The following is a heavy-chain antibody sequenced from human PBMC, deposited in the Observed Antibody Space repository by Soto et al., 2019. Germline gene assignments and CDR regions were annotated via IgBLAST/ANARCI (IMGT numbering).Heavy chain of an antibody. Sequence: EVQLLEFGGGLVQPGGSLRLSCAASGFTFSSYAMSWVRQAPGKGLEWVSAISGSGGSTYYADSVKGRFTISRDNSKNTLYLQMNSLRAEDTAVYYCAKGTVVVTAGGMDVWGQGTTVTVSS. CDR3: AKGTVVVTAGGMDV. J-gene: IGHJ6*02. CDR2: ISGSGGST. V-gene: IGHV3-23*01. D-gene: IGHD2-21*02. CDR1: GFTFSSYA.